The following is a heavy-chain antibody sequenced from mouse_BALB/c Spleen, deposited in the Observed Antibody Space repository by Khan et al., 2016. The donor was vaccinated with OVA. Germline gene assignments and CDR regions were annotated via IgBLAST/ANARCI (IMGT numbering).Heavy chain of an antibody. J-gene: IGHJ3*01. Sequence: EVQLVESGPSLVKPSQTLSLTCSVTGDSITRGYWNWIRKFPGNKLDYMGYISYSGNTYCNPSLKSRISITRATSKNQYYLQLNSVTTEDTATYYCACELRGFAYWGQGTLVTVSA. V-gene: IGHV3-8*02. CDR2: ISYSGNT. CDR3: ACELRGFAY. CDR1: GDSITRGY. D-gene: IGHD1-1*01.